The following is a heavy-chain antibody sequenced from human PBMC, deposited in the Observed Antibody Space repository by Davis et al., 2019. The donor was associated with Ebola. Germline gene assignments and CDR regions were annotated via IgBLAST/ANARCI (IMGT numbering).Heavy chain of an antibody. CDR2: IYHSGTT. V-gene: IGHV4-30-2*01. CDR3: ARPLDLVGATYFDF. Sequence: MPSETLSLTCAVSGGSISSGGYSWSWIRQPPGKGLEWIGYIYHSGTTYYNPSLKSRVAITVDTTTNQFSLKLTSVTAADTAVYYCARPLDLVGATYFDFWGPGTLVTVSS. J-gene: IGHJ4*02. CDR1: GGSISSGGYS. D-gene: IGHD1-26*01.